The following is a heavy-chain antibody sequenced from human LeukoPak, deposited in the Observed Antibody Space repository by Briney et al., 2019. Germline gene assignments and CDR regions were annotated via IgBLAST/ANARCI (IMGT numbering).Heavy chain of an antibody. D-gene: IGHD1-26*01. CDR2: ISAYNGNT. V-gene: IGHV1-18*01. J-gene: IGHJ4*02. CDR3: ARVLSNSGSYFLQKYYFDY. Sequence: ASVKVSCKASGYTFTSYGISWVRQAPGQGPEWMGWISAYNGNTNYAQKLQGRVTMTTDTSTSTAYMELRSLRSDDTAVYYCARVLSNSGSYFLQKYYFDYWGQGTLVTVSS. CDR1: GYTFTSYG.